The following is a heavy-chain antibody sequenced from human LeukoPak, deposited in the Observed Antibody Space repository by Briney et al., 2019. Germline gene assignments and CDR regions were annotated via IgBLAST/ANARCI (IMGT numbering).Heavy chain of an antibody. J-gene: IGHJ4*02. D-gene: IGHD6-19*01. CDR1: GFTFSSYA. CDR2: ISGSGGST. CDR3: AKDQAKQWLVIPQGFDY. Sequence: GGSLRLSCAASGFTFSSYAMSWVRQAPGKGLEWVSAISGSGGSTYYADSVKGRFTISRDNSKYTLYLQMNSLRAEDTAVYYCAKDQAKQWLVIPQGFDYWGQGTLVTVSS. V-gene: IGHV3-23*01.